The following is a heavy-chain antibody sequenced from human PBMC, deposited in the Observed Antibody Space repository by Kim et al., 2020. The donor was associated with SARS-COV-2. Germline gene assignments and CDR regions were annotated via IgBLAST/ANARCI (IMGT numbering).Heavy chain of an antibody. J-gene: IGHJ4*02. CDR3: ARDPGMVYAIRRGYFDY. CDR2: ISYDGSNK. CDR1: GFTFSSYA. Sequence: GWSLRLSCAASGFTFSSYAMHWVRQAPGKGLEWVAVISYDGSNKYYADSVKGRFTISRDNSKNTLYLQMNSLRAEDTAVYYCARDPGMVYAIRRGYFDYWGQGTLVTVSS. D-gene: IGHD2-8*01. V-gene: IGHV3-30-3*01.